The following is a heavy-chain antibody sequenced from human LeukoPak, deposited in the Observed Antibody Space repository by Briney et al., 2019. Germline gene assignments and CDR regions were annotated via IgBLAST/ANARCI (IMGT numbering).Heavy chain of an antibody. J-gene: IGHJ5*01. CDR1: GYTFTAYY. D-gene: IGHD2-15*01. CDR2: INPNSGGT. Sequence: ASVKVSCKASGYTFTAYYMHWVRQAPGQGLEWMGWINPNSGGTNYGEKFQGRVTMTRDTSLNSAYLELSSLRSDDTALYYCARVSCSGGHCYMSNWFDSWGQGTLVTVSS. V-gene: IGHV1-2*02. CDR3: ARVSCSGGHCYMSNWFDS.